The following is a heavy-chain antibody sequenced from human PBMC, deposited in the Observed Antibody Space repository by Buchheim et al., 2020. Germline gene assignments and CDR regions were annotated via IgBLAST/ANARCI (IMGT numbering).Heavy chain of an antibody. D-gene: IGHD3-22*01. CDR3: ARGSPITMIANFNTDFDY. CDR2: ISSSSSTI. Sequence: EVQLVESGGGLVQPGGSLRLSCAASGFTFSSYSMNWVRQAPGKGLEWVSYISSSSSTIYYADSVKGRFTISRDNAKNSLYLQMNSLRAEDTAVYYCARGSPITMIANFNTDFDYWGQGTL. CDR1: GFTFSSYS. V-gene: IGHV3-48*01. J-gene: IGHJ4*02.